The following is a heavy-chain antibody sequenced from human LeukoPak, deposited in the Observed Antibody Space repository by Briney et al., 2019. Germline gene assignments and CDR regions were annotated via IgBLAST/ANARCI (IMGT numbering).Heavy chain of an antibody. Sequence: AGGSLRLSCAASGFTLSSHSMNWVRQAPGKRLEWVASISSSSGSTIYYADSVKGRFTISRDNAKNSLYLQMNSLRAEDTAVYYCARGFKAAGPDAFDIWGQGTMVTVSS. CDR3: ARGFKAAGPDAFDI. D-gene: IGHD6-25*01. CDR2: ISSSSGSTI. CDR1: GFTLSSHS. J-gene: IGHJ3*02. V-gene: IGHV3-21*04.